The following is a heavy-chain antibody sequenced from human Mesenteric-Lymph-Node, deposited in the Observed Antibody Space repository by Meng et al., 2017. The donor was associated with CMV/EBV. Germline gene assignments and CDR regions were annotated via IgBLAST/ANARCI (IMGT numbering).Heavy chain of an antibody. Sequence: LSLTCAASGFTFSTYAMHWVRQAPGKGLEWVAVISYDGSNKYYADSVKGRFTISRDNSKNTLYLQMNSLRAEDTAVYYCARDSKQHYYDSSGFDPWGQGTLVTVSS. D-gene: IGHD3-22*01. CDR1: GFTFSTYA. J-gene: IGHJ5*02. CDR3: ARDSKQHYYDSSGFDP. V-gene: IGHV3-30-3*01. CDR2: ISYDGSNK.